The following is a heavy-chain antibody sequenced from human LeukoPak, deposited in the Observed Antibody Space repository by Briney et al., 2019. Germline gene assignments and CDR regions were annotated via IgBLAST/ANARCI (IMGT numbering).Heavy chain of an antibody. V-gene: IGHV5-51*01. CDR1: GYSFTSYW. CDR2: IYPGDSDT. D-gene: IGHD3-22*01. Sequence: GESLKISCKGSGYSFTSYWIGWVRQMPGKGLEWMGIIYPGDSDTRYSPSFQGQVTISADKSISTAYLQWSSLKASDTAMYYCARATEARGLDDSSGPHLFDPWGQGTLVTVSS. J-gene: IGHJ5*02. CDR3: ARATEARGLDDSSGPHLFDP.